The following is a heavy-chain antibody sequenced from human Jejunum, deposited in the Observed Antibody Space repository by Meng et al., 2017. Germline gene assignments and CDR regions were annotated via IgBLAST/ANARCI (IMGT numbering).Heavy chain of an antibody. D-gene: IGHD2/OR15-2a*01. CDR3: GTDIYD. V-gene: IGHV3-15*01. Sequence: EVCLWEPWGGLVKPGGSLILSCAASGFTFTTAWMTWVRRTPGRGLEWVGRIKSNNDGGTTDYAAPVKGRFTISRDDSKSTLYLQMNSLKIEDTAMYYCGTDIYDWGQGTLVTVSS. CDR1: GFTFTTAW. CDR2: IKSNNDGGTT. J-gene: IGHJ4*02.